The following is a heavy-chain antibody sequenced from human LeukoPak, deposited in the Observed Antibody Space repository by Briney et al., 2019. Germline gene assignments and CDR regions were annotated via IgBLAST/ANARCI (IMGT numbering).Heavy chain of an antibody. V-gene: IGHV1-69*04. J-gene: IGHJ4*02. CDR1: GGTFSSYA. CDR3: ARDSYSGYDY. D-gene: IGHD5-12*01. Sequence: ASVKVSCKASGGTFSSYAISWVRQAPGQGLEWMGRIIPIFGIANYAQKFQGRVTITADKSTSTAYMELSSLRSEDTAVYYCARDSYSGYDYWGQGTLVTVSS. CDR2: IIPIFGIA.